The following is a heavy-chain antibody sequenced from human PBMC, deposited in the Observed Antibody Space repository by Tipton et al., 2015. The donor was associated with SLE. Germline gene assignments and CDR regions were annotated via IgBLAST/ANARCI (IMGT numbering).Heavy chain of an antibody. J-gene: IGHJ6*02. CDR3: ARGTPYYGGNSGPYYGMDV. V-gene: IGHV4-34*01. CDR1: GGSFSGYY. D-gene: IGHD4-23*01. CDR2: INHSGST. Sequence: TLSLTCAVYGGSFSGYYWSWIRQPPGKGLEWIGEINHSGSTYYNPSLKSRVTISVDTSKNQFSLKLSSVTAADTAVYYCARGTPYYGGNSGPYYGMDVWGQGTTVTVSS.